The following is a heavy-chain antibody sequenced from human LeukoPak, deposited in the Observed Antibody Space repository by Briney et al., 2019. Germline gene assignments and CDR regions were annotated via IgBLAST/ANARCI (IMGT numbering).Heavy chain of an antibody. V-gene: IGHV7-4-1*02. CDR1: GYTFTSYA. Sequence: GASVKVSCKASGYTFTSYAMNWVRQAPGQGLEWMGWINTNTGNPTYAQGFTGRFVISLDTSVSTAYLQISSLKAEDTAVYYCARVGYCTNGVCSTPTYYFDYWGQGTLVTVSS. CDR3: ARVGYCTNGVCSTPTYYFDY. J-gene: IGHJ4*02. CDR2: INTNTGNP. D-gene: IGHD2-8*01.